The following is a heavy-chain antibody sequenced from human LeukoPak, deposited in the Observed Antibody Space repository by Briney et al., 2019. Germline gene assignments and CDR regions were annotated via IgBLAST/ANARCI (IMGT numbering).Heavy chain of an antibody. CDR3: ARDRRDYDYVWGSYRYAREIDY. Sequence: SETLSLTCAVYGGSFSGYYWGWIRQPPGKGLEWIGSIYYSGSTYYNPSLKSRVTISVDTSKNQFSLKLSSVTAADTAVYYCARDRRDYDYVWGSYRYAREIDYWGQGTLVTVSS. D-gene: IGHD3-16*02. CDR1: GGSFSGYY. CDR2: IYYSGST. V-gene: IGHV4-34*01. J-gene: IGHJ4*02.